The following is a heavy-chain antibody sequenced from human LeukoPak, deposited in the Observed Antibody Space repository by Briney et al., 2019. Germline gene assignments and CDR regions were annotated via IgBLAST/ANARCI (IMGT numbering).Heavy chain of an antibody. CDR1: VGTFSSYA. CDR2: IIPIFGTA. CDR3: AREALDSSGRLFDY. V-gene: IGHV1-69*13. J-gene: IGHJ4*02. D-gene: IGHD3-22*01. Sequence: SVKVSCKASVGTFSSYAFSWVRQAPGQGLEWMGGIIPIFGTANYAQKFRGRVTITADESTSTAYMELSSLRSEDTAVYYCAREALDSSGRLFDYWGQGTLVTVSS.